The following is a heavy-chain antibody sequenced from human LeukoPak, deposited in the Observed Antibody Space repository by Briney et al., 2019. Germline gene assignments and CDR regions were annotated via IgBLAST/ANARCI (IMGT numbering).Heavy chain of an antibody. CDR3: AKSSYYDASGYYREYYFDS. V-gene: IGHV3-23*01. J-gene: IGHJ4*02. D-gene: IGHD3-22*01. Sequence: GGSLRLSCVPSGFSFSNYAMSWVRQAPGKGLEWVSSISGSGGSTHPVDSVKGRFTISRDKTKNTLYLQMNSLRAEDTAVYYCAKSSYYDASGYYREYYFDSWGQGTLVTVSS. CDR2: ISGSGGST. CDR1: GFSFSNYA.